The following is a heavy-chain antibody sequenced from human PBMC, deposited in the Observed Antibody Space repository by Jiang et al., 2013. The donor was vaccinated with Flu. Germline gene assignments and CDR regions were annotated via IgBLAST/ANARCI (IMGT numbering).Heavy chain of an antibody. CDR3: ARDDYGGKSGWFDP. Sequence: SGAEVKKPGSSVKVSCKASGGTFSSYAISWVRQAPGQGLEWMGRIIPILGIANYAQKFQGRVTITADKSTSTAYMELSSLRSEDTAVYYCARDDYGGKSGWFDPWGQGTLVTVSS. CDR1: GGTFSSYA. V-gene: IGHV1-69*04. J-gene: IGHJ5*02. CDR2: IIPILGIA. D-gene: IGHD4-23*01.